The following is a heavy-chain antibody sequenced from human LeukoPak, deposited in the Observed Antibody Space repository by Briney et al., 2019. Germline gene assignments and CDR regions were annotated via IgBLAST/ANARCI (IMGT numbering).Heavy chain of an antibody. V-gene: IGHV3-53*01. Sequence: GGSLRLSCAASGFTVSSNYMSWVRQAPGKGLEWVSIIYSGGSTYYADSVKGRFTISRDNSKNTLYLQMNSLRAEDTAVYYCARVLGYYGSGNPRSWFDPWGQGTLVTVSS. CDR2: IYSGGST. CDR3: ARVLGYYGSGNPRSWFDP. D-gene: IGHD3-10*01. CDR1: GFTVSSNY. J-gene: IGHJ5*02.